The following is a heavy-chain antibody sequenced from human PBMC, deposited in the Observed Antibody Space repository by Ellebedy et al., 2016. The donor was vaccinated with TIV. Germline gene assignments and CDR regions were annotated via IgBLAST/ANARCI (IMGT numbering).Heavy chain of an antibody. D-gene: IGHD2-2*01. CDR3: AKCPYYWYGMEV. V-gene: IGHV4-34*01. CDR1: GGSISTYY. CDR2: INSIGST. J-gene: IGHJ6*02. Sequence: SETLSLTCSASGGSISTYYWSWVRQPPGKGLEWIGEINSIGSTNYNPSLKSRVTISLDTSKNQFSLRLSSVTAADTAVFYCAKCPYYWYGMEVWGQGTTVTVSS.